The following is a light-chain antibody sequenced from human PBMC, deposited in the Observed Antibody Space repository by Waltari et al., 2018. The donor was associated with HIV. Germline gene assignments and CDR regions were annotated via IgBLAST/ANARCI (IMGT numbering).Light chain of an antibody. CDR2: EVS. V-gene: IGLV2-14*01. CDR1: SSDVGGYNS. Sequence: QSALTQPASVSRSPGQSITIPCTGTSSDVGGYNSVSWYQQHPVKAPKLMLFEVSNRPLGAAARCSGSKSGNTAAVRISGVHGDGEADYYRGGDGRTVILGGGTTLAVL. CDR3: GGDGRTVI. J-gene: IGLJ2*01.